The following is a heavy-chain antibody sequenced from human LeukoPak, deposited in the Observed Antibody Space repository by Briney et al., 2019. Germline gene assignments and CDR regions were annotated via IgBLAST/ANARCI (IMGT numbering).Heavy chain of an antibody. Sequence: SVKVSCKASGGTFSSYAISWVRQAPGQGLEWMGGIIPIFGTANYAQKFQDRVTISTDESTSTAYLELTSLRSEDTAVYYCAKRGAARSFDYWGQGTLVTVSS. CDR3: AKRGAARSFDY. CDR1: GGTFSSYA. D-gene: IGHD6-6*01. CDR2: IIPIFGTA. J-gene: IGHJ4*02. V-gene: IGHV1-69*05.